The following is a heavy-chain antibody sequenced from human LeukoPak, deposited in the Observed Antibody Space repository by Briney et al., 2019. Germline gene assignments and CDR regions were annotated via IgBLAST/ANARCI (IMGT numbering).Heavy chain of an antibody. CDR1: GFPDNNNF. CDR2: IYGGGAT. Sequence: GGSLRLSCAVSGFPDNNNFVSWVRQAPGKGLEWVAVIYGGGATYYGDSVKGRFAVSRDTYRNTVSLEMHDLRADDTAMYYCARDSANYHFAFWGQGTLVTVAS. J-gene: IGHJ4*02. CDR3: ARDSANYHFAF. V-gene: IGHV3-66*01. D-gene: IGHD4/OR15-4a*01.